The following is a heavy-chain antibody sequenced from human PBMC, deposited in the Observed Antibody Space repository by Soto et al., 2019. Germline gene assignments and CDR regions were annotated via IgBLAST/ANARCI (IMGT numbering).Heavy chain of an antibody. CDR2: IYWDDDK. D-gene: IGHD2-21*02. CDR1: GFSLSTGGVG. V-gene: IGHV2-5*02. Sequence: QITLKESGPTLVKPTQTLTLTCTFSGFSLSTGGVGVGWIRQPPGEALEWLALIYWDDDKRYSQSLKSRLTITKATSKNQVVLSMTNMDPVDTATYSCAHSRCGGDCLQSYSSHYYYGMDVWGQGTTVTVSS. CDR3: AHSRCGGDCLQSYSSHYYYGMDV. J-gene: IGHJ6*02.